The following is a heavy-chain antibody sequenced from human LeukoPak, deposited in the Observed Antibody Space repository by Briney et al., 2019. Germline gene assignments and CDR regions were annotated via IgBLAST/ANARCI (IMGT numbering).Heavy chain of an antibody. CDR1: GVSFSDYF. CDR2: VNHSGST. CDR3: ARALNLHTLDY. V-gene: IGHV4-34*01. J-gene: IGHJ4*02. Sequence: SETLSLTCAVYGVSFSDYFWCWIRQPPGKGLEWIGEVNHSGSTSYSPSLKSRVTISVDTSKNQFSLKLTSVTAADTAVYYCARALNLHTLDYWGPGTLVTVSS. D-gene: IGHD1-1*01.